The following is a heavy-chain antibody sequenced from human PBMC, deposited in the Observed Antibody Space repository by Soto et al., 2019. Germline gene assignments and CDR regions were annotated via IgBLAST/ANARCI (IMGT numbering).Heavy chain of an antibody. V-gene: IGHV3-72*01. CDR3: ARDTGGSYDY. Sequence: GGSLRLSCAASGFPFSDYYMDWVRQVPGKGLEWVGRTRNKANSYSPEYAPSVKGRFTISRHDLEDSMYLQMNSLKTEDTAVYYCARDTGGSYDYWGQGALVTVSS. CDR2: TRNKANSYSP. CDR1: GFPFSDYY. D-gene: IGHD1-26*01. J-gene: IGHJ4*02.